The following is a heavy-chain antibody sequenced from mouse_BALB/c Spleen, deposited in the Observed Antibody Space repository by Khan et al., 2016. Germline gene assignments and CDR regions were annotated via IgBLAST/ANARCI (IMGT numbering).Heavy chain of an antibody. CDR1: GYTFTECT. Sequence: QVQLQQPGAELVKPGASVKLSCKASGYTFTECTVHWVKQRSGQGLEWIGWFYPESGSIKYNEKFKDKATLTADKSSGTVYMELSRLTSEDSAVYFCVRHEFTKAPFAYWGQGTLVTVSA. CDR2: FYPESGSI. J-gene: IGHJ3*01. V-gene: IGHV1-62-2*01. D-gene: IGHD1-2*01. CDR3: VRHEFTKAPFAY.